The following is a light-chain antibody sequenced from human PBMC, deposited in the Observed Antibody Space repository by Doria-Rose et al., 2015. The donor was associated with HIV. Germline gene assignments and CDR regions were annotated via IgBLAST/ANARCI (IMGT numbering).Light chain of an antibody. CDR2: EVS. CDR1: SSDIGDYNY. CDR3: SSYTTSTTVV. J-gene: IGLJ2*01. V-gene: IGLV2-14*01. Sequence: SGSPGQSITISCTGTSSDIGDYNYVSWYQQHPGKVPKLLIYEVSFRPSGVSNRFSGSKSGNTASLTISGLQAEDEADYYCSSYTTSTTVVFGGGTRLTVL.